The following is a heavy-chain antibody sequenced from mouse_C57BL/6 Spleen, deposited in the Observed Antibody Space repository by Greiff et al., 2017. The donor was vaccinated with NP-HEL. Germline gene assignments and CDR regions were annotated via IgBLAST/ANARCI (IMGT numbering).Heavy chain of an antibody. D-gene: IGHD3-2*02. CDR2: ISDGGSYT. CDR1: GFTFSSYA. Sequence: EVNVVESGGGLVKPGGSLKLSCAASGFTFSSYAMSWVRQTPEKRLEWVATISDGGSYTYYPDNVKGRFTISRDNAKNNLYLQMSHLKSEDTAMYYCARDSSSGVDYWGQGTTLTVSS. V-gene: IGHV5-4*01. CDR3: ARDSSSGVDY. J-gene: IGHJ2*01.